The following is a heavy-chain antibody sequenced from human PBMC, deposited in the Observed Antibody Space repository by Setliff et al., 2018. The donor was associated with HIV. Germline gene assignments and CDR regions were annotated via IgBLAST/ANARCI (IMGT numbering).Heavy chain of an antibody. CDR2: IYTSGST. Sequence: SETLSLTCTVSGGSISSYYWSWIRQPAGKGLEWIGRIYTSGSTNYNPSLKSRVTMSVDTSKNQFSLKLSSVTAADTAMYHCARVYYFDSSGYYQRGDVFDIWGQGTMVTVSS. J-gene: IGHJ3*02. D-gene: IGHD3-22*01. V-gene: IGHV4-4*07. CDR3: ARVYYFDSSGYYQRGDVFDI. CDR1: GGSISSYY.